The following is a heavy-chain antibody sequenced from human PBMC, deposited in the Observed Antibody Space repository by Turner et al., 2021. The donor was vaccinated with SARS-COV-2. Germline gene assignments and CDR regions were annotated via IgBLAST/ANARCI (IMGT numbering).Heavy chain of an antibody. V-gene: IGHV1-69*11. CDR3: ARDTAVAGTLGAFDI. J-gene: IGHJ3*02. CDR2: IIPILGTG. D-gene: IGHD6-19*01. CDR1: GGTFSSYA. Sequence: QVQLVQSGAEVKKPGSSVKVSCKASGGTFSSYAISWVRQAPGQGLEWMGRIIPILGTGNYAQKFQGRVTITADESTSTAYMELSSLRSEDTAVYYCARDTAVAGTLGAFDIWGQGTMVTVSS.